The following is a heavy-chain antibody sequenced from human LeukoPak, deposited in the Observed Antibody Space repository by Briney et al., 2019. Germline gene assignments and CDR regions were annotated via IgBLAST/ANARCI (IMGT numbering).Heavy chain of an antibody. V-gene: IGHV3-21*06. CDR1: GFSFVGYN. CDR3: ARRFLNAVDF. D-gene: IGHD3-10*01. CDR2: ISTSSSHI. J-gene: IGHJ3*01. Sequence: PGGSLRLSCAASGFSFVGYNMNWVRQAPGKGLEWVSSISTSSSHIYYADSVKGRFTISRDNAKNSLYLQMNSLRVEDTAVYYCARRFLNAVDFWGQGTMVTVSS.